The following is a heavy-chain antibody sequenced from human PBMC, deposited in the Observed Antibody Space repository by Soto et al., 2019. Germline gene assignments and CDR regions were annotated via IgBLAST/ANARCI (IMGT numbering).Heavy chain of an antibody. J-gene: IGHJ4*02. CDR1: GFTFSSYW. CDR3: AKGTAG. CDR2: INQDGSKK. D-gene: IGHD3-10*01. V-gene: IGHV3-7*03. Sequence: EVQLVESVGGLVQPGGSLRLACAASGFTFSSYWRMWVRQAPGKGLEWVSNINQDGSKKYYVDSVNSRFTISRDNGKNSLYLQMITLRAEDTAFYYCAKGTAGWGQGTLVTVSS.